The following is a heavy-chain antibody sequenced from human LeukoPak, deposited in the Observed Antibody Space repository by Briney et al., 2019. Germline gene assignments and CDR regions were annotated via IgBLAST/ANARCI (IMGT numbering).Heavy chain of an antibody. CDR3: ARDTDGNSGYYGNFDY. J-gene: IGHJ4*02. CDR2: VIPIFGIA. V-gene: IGHV1-69*04. D-gene: IGHD3-22*01. Sequence: SVKVSCKASGGTFSSYAISWVRQAPGQGLEWMGRVIPIFGIANYAQKFQGRVTITADKSTSTAYMELSSLRSEDTAVYYCARDTDGNSGYYGNFDYWGQGTLVTVSS. CDR1: GGTFSSYA.